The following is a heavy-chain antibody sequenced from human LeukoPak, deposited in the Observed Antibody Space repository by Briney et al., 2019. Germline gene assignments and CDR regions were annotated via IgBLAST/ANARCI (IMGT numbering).Heavy chain of an antibody. CDR3: ARAGRYYDFWSGRNWFDP. D-gene: IGHD3-3*01. V-gene: IGHV4-59*12. CDR2: IYYSGST. CDR1: GGSLSSYY. J-gene: IGHJ5*02. Sequence: SETLSLTCTVSGGSLSSYYWSWIRQPPGKGLEWIGYIYYSGSTNYNPSLKSRVTISVDTSKNQFSLKLSSVTAADTAVYYCARAGRYYDFWSGRNWFDPWGQGTLVTVSS.